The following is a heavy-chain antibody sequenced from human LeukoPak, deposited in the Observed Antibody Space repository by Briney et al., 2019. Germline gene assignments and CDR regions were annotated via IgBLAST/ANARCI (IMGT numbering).Heavy chain of an antibody. V-gene: IGHV5-51*01. J-gene: IGHJ4*02. CDR1: GFPFTSYW. CDR3: ARRPRTYSSGWYYFDY. D-gene: IGHD6-19*01. CDR2: IYPGDSDT. Sequence: GGSLQISCKGSGFPFTSYWIGWVRQDNGKGLEWMGIIYPGDSDTRYSPSFQGQVTISADKSISTAYLQWSSLKASDTAMYYCARRPRTYSSGWYYFDYWGQGTLVTVSS.